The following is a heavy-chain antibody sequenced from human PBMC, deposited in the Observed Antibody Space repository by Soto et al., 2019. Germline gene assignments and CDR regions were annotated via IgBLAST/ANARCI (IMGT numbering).Heavy chain of an antibody. CDR2: IKKDASEK. CDR3: ARETSVDAD. CDR1: GFRLRDYW. V-gene: IGHV3-7*05. J-gene: IGHJ4*02. D-gene: IGHD2-2*01. Sequence: EVQLVESGGGLVQPGGSLRLSCVVSGFRLRDYWMTWVRQAPGKGLEWVATIKKDASEKYYVDSVKGRCTISRDNAKNSLYLQMNSLTSEDTAVYYCARETSVDADWGQGTLVTVSS.